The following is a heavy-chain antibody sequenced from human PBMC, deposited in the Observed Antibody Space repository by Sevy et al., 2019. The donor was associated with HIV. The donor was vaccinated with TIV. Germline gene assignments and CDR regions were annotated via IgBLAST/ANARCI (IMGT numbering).Heavy chain of an antibody. Sequence: GGFLRLSCAASGFTFSGSAMHWVRQASGRGLEWIGHIRMKANAYATAYAASAKGRFIISRDDLKNTAYLQVSSLKTEDTAVYYCARTVRGGGHYYLDYWSQGTLVTVSS. J-gene: IGHJ4*02. CDR2: IRMKANAYAT. D-gene: IGHD2-21*01. CDR1: GFTFSGSA. CDR3: ARTVRGGGHYYLDY. V-gene: IGHV3-73*01.